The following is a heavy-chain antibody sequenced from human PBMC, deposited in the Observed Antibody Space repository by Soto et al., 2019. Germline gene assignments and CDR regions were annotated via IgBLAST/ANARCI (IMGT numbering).Heavy chain of an antibody. D-gene: IGHD6-13*01. CDR1: GFTFSSYG. Sequence: QPVGSLRLSCAASGFTFSSYGMHWVRQAPGKGLEWVAVISYDGSNKYYADSVKGRFTISRDNSKNTLYLQMNSLRAEDTAVYYCAKAADGAPFDYWGQGTLVTVSS. CDR2: ISYDGSNK. CDR3: AKAADGAPFDY. J-gene: IGHJ4*02. V-gene: IGHV3-30*18.